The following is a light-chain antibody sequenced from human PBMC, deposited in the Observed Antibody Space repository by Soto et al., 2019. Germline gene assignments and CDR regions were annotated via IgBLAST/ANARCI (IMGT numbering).Light chain of an antibody. CDR3: QQYNNWLTWT. J-gene: IGKJ1*01. CDR2: GAS. Sequence: EIVMTQSPATLSVSPGERATLSCRASQSVRGDLTWDQQKPGQAPRLLIYGASTRATAIPATFSRSGSGTEFTLTISSLQYEDFAVYYCQQYNNWLTWTFGQGTKVEIK. CDR1: QSVRGD. V-gene: IGKV3-15*01.